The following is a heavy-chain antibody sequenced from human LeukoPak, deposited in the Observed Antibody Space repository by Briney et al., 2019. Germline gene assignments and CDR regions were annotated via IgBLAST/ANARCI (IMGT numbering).Heavy chain of an antibody. V-gene: IGHV4-30-4*01. D-gene: IGHD3-3*01. CDR1: GGSISSGDYY. CDR3: ARYTVPDYDFWSGYRFDP. CDR2: IYYSGST. J-gene: IGHJ5*02. Sequence: SETLSLTCTVSGGSISSGDYYWSWIRQPPGKGLEWIGYIYYSGSTNYNPSLKSRVTISVDTSKNQFSLKLSSVTAADTAVYYCARYTVPDYDFWSGYRFDPWGQGTLVTVSS.